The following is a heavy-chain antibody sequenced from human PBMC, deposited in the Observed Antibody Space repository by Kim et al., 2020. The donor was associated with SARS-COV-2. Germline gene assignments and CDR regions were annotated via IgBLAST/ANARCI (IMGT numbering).Heavy chain of an antibody. CDR2: KHDGSKK. Sequence: KHDGSKKYYVDSVKGRFTISRDNAKNSLYLPMNSLRAEDTAGYYCGGSGELWGQGTLVTVSS. D-gene: IGHD1-26*01. J-gene: IGHJ4*02. V-gene: IGHV3-7*01. CDR3: GGSGEL.